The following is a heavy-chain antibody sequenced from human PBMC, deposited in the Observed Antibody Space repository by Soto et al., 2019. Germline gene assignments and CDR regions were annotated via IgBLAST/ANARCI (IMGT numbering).Heavy chain of an antibody. CDR1: GGTFSNYT. D-gene: IGHD4-17*01. J-gene: IGHJ4*02. CDR3: ARDVGLGPVTVSTHVDY. V-gene: IGHV1-69*08. Sequence: QVQLVQSGAEVKKPGSSVKVSCKASGGTFSNYTITWVRQAPGQGLEWMGRIIPTLDIANYAKKFQGRVTITADKSTSTAYMELRSLRSEDTAVYYCARDVGLGPVTVSTHVDYWGQGTLVIVSS. CDR2: IIPTLDIA.